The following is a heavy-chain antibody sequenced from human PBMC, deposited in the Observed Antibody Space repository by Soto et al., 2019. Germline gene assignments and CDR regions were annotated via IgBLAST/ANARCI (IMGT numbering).Heavy chain of an antibody. Sequence: PGGSLRLSCAASGFTFSSYAMSWVRQAPGKGLEWVSAISGSGGSTYYADSVKGRFTISRDNSKNTLYLQMNSLRAEDTAVYYCAKAGCSRGSCYSSYWGQGTLVTVSS. CDR1: GFTFSSYA. V-gene: IGHV3-23*01. CDR3: AKAGCSRGSCYSSY. CDR2: ISGSGGST. D-gene: IGHD2-15*01. J-gene: IGHJ4*02.